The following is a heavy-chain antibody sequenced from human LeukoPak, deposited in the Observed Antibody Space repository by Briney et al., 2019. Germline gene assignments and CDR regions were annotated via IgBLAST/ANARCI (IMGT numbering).Heavy chain of an antibody. CDR2: IWYDGSNT. Sequence: GGSLRLSCAASGFTFSSYGMHWVRQAPGKGLEWVAIIWYDGSNTYYADSVKGRFTISRDNSKNTLYLEMNSLRAEDTAVYYSAPDHGGYWGQGTLVTVSS. J-gene: IGHJ4*02. D-gene: IGHD3-16*01. CDR1: GFTFSSYG. V-gene: IGHV3-33*01. CDR3: APDHGGY.